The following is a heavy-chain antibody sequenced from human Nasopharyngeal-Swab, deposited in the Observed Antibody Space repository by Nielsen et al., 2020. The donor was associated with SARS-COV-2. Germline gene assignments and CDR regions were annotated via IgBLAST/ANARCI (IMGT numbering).Heavy chain of an antibody. Sequence: GESLKISCAASGFTFSSYSMNWVRQAPGKGLEWVSSISSSSSYIYYADSVKDQFTISRDNAKNSLYLQMNSLRPEDTALYYCAKEINNFDYYYYTMDVWGQGTTVTVSS. CDR2: ISSSSSYI. V-gene: IGHV3-21*04. D-gene: IGHD3-3*02. CDR3: AKEINNFDYYYYTMDV. CDR1: GFTFSSYS. J-gene: IGHJ6*02.